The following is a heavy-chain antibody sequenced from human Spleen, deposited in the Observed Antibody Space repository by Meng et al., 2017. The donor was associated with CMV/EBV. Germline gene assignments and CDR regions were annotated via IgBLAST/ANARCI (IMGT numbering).Heavy chain of an antibody. CDR2: IRGKAFGGTT. J-gene: IGHJ5*02. Sequence: GESLKISCTGSGFNFGDYALTWVRQAPGKGLEWVGFIRGKAFGGTTVYATSVEGRFTISRDDSKSIAYLQMNSLKTEDTAVYYCAKDRPGILGLDPWGQGTLVTVSS. CDR3: AKDRPGILGLDP. V-gene: IGHV3-49*04. CDR1: GFNFGDYA. D-gene: IGHD3-10*01.